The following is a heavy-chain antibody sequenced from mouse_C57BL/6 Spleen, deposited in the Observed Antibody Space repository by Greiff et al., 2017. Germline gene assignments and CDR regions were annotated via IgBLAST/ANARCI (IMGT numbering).Heavy chain of an antibody. Sequence: EVMLVESGGGLVKPGGSLKLSCAASGFTFSDYGMHWVRQAPEKGLEWVAYISSGSSTIYYADTVKGRFTISRDNATNTLFLQMTRRRSEDTAMYYCANYDCGGPPYWGQGTTLTVAS. CDR2: ISSGSSTI. J-gene: IGHJ2*01. D-gene: IGHD2-4*01. CDR3: ANYDCGGPPY. CDR1: GFTFSDYG. V-gene: IGHV5-17*01.